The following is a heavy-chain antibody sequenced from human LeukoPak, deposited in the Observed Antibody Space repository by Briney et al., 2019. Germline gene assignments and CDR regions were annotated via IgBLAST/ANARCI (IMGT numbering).Heavy chain of an antibody. CDR2: ISSSGSTR. J-gene: IGHJ4*02. CDR3: ARDYDSSGYYGPYFDY. V-gene: IGHV3-48*03. Sequence: GGSLRLSCAASGFTFSSYEMNSVRQAPGQGLEGGSYISSSGSTRYYADSVKCRFTISRDNTKHSLYLHMNSLNSEDKAVYYCARDYDSSGYYGPYFDYWGQGTLVTVSS. D-gene: IGHD3-22*01. CDR1: GFTFSSYE.